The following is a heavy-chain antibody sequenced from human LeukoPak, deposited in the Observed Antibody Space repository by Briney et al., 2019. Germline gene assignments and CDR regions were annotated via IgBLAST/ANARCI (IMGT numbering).Heavy chain of an antibody. Sequence: SETLSLTWAVCGAFVSSGRYYWSWIRQPPGKGLEWIGYIYYSGSTNYNPSLKSRVTISVDTSKNQFSLKLSSVTAADTAVYYCARGVAAGCRWFDPWGQGTLVTVSS. D-gene: IGHD6-13*01. J-gene: IGHJ5*02. CDR1: GAFVSSGRYY. CDR2: IYYSGST. V-gene: IGHV4-61*01. CDR3: ARGVAAGCRWFDP.